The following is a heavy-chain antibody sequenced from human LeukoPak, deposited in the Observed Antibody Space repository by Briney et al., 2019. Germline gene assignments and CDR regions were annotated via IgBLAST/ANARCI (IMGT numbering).Heavy chain of an antibody. CDR2: IYYSGST. CDR1: GGSISSSSYY. CDR3: ARLTRFRDGYNPPLGY. J-gene: IGHJ4*02. Sequence: SETLSLTCTVSGGSISSSSYYWGWIRQPPGKGLEWIGSIYYSGSTYYNPSLKSRVTISEDTSKNQFSLKLSSVTAADTAVYYCARLTRFRDGYNPPLGYWGQGTLVTVSS. V-gene: IGHV4-39*01. D-gene: IGHD5-24*01.